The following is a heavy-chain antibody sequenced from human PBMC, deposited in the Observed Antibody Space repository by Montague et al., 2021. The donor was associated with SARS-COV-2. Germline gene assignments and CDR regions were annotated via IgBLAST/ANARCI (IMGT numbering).Heavy chain of an antibody. Sequence: SETLSLTCTVSHYSISSGYYWGWIRQPPGKVLEWIGSIYHSGSTYYNPSLESRVTISVDTSKNQCSLRLSSVTAADTAVYYCARDFPSEYSDILTGYQRSTYNGFDPWGQGTMVTVSS. V-gene: IGHV4-38-2*02. CDR2: IYHSGST. CDR3: ARDFPSEYSDILTGYQRSTYNGFDP. D-gene: IGHD3-9*01. CDR1: HYSISSGYY. J-gene: IGHJ5*02.